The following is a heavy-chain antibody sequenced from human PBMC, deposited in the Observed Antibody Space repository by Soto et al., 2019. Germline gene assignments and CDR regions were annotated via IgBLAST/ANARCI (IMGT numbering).Heavy chain of an antibody. CDR3: ARRSSGWYFDY. Sequence: EVQLLESGGGLVQPGGSLRLSCAASGFTFSSYAMNWVRQAPGRGLEWVSVISGSGGSTYYADSVKGRFTISRVNSKNTLYLQMNRLRAEDTAVYYCARRSSGWYFDYWGQGTLVTVSS. V-gene: IGHV3-23*01. D-gene: IGHD6-19*01. CDR1: GFTFSSYA. J-gene: IGHJ4*02. CDR2: ISGSGGST.